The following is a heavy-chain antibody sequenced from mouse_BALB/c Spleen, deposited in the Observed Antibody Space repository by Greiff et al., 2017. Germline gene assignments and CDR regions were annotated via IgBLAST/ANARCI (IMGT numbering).Heavy chain of an antibody. V-gene: IGHV7-3*02. CDR1: GFTFTDYY. D-gene: IGHD2-1*01. CDR3: ARDKGGNYVSYAMDY. J-gene: IGHJ4*01. CDR2: IRNKANGYTT. Sequence: EVMLVESGGGLVQPGGSLRLSCATSGFTFTDYYMSWVRQPPGKALEWLGFIRNKANGYTTEYSASVKGRFTISRDNSQSILYLQMNNLRAEDSATYYCARDKGGNYVSYAMDYWGQGTSVTVSS.